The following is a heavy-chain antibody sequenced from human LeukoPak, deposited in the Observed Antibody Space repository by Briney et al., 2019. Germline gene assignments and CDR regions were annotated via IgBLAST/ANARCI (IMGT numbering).Heavy chain of an antibody. CDR3: AKDRDCSSTGCYVFAN. CDR1: GVTLRNYA. D-gene: IGHD2-2*01. Sequence: GGSLRLSCAASGVTLRNYAMTWIRQAPGKGLQWVSVISGDGESTYYADSVRGRFTISRDNSKNTMYLQMNNLRAEDTAIYYCAKDRDCSSTGCYVFANWDQGTLVTVSS. J-gene: IGHJ4*02. CDR2: ISGDGEST. V-gene: IGHV3-23*01.